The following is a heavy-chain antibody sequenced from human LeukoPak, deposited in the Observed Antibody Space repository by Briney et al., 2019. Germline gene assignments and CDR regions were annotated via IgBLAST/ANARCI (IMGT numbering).Heavy chain of an antibody. CDR1: DGSINSYY. Sequence: KPSETLSLTSSVSDGSINSYYWNWIRRPPGKGLEWIGYIYYNGNTNYSPSLKSRVTMSVDTSKNLFSLKVSSVTAADTAVYYCARGRSNYYGMDVWGQGTTVTVSS. D-gene: IGHD1-26*01. CDR2: IYYNGNT. CDR3: ARGRSNYYGMDV. V-gene: IGHV4-59*01. J-gene: IGHJ6*02.